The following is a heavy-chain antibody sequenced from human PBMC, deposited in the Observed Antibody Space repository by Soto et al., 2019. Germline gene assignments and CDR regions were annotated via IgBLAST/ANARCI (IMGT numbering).Heavy chain of an antibody. CDR3: AIVKFSRIAVAGGFFDY. D-gene: IGHD6-19*01. CDR1: GFTFSSYW. J-gene: IGHJ4*02. Sequence: PGGSLRLSCAASGFTFSSYWMHWVRQAPGKGLVWVSRINSDGSSTSYADSVKGRFTISRDNAKNTLYLQMNSLRAEDTAVYYCAIVKFSRIAVAGGFFDYWGQGTLVTVSS. CDR2: INSDGSST. V-gene: IGHV3-74*01.